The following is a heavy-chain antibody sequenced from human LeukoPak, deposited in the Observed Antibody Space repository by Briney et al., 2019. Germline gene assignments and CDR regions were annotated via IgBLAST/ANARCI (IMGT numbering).Heavy chain of an antibody. D-gene: IGHD6-13*01. Sequence: SETLSLTCIVSGGSISSSRDYWAWIRQPPGKGLEWIANIYYSGSTYYSPSLKSRVIISVDTSKNQFSLKLSSVTAADTAVYYCANRYSIYFDYWGQGTLVTVSS. CDR3: ANRYSIYFDY. V-gene: IGHV4-39*01. CDR2: IYYSGST. CDR1: GGSISSSRDY. J-gene: IGHJ4*02.